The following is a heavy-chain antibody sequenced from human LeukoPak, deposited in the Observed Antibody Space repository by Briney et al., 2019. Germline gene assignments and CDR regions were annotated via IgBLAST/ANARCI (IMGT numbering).Heavy chain of an antibody. CDR1: GFTFGSYA. D-gene: IGHD3-22*01. CDR3: AKSGDSSGYYYQFDY. V-gene: IGHV3-23*01. Sequence: GGSLRLSCAASGFTFGSYAISWVRQAPGKGLEWVSAFSGSGGSTYYADSVKGRFTISRDNSKNTLYLQMNSLRTEDMAVYYRAKSGDSSGYYYQFDYWGQGTLVTVSS. CDR2: FSGSGGST. J-gene: IGHJ4*02.